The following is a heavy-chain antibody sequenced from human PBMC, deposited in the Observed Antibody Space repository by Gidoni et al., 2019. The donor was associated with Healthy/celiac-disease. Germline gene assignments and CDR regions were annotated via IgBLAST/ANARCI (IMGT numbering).Heavy chain of an antibody. CDR1: GGSISSSSYY. J-gene: IGHJ5*02. D-gene: IGHD3-22*01. CDR3: ARDDYYDSSALDGWFDP. V-gene: IGHV4-39*07. CDR2: IYYRGST. Sequence: QLQLQESGPGLVKPSETLSLTCTVSGGSISSSSYYWGWIRQPPGKGLEWIGSIYYRGSTYYNPSLKSRVTISVDTSKNQFSLKLSSVTAADTAVYYCARDDYYDSSALDGWFDPWGQGTLVTVSS.